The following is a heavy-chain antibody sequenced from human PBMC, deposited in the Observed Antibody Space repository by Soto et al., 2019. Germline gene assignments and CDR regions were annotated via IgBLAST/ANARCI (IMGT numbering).Heavy chain of an antibody. CDR2: ISSSGSTI. CDR3: AREPLTRFLEWPYYFDY. Sequence: SLRLSCAASGFTFSDYYMSWIRQAPGKGLEWVSYISSSGSTIYYADSVKGRFTISRDNAKNSLYLQMNSLRAEDTAVYYCAREPLTRFLEWPYYFDYWGQGTLVTVSS. V-gene: IGHV3-11*01. CDR1: GFTFSDYY. D-gene: IGHD3-3*01. J-gene: IGHJ4*02.